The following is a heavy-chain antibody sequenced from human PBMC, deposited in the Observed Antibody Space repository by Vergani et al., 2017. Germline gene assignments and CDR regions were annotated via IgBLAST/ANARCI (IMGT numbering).Heavy chain of an antibody. V-gene: IGHV4-30-4*01. D-gene: IGHD2-21*01. CDR2: IYSTGST. J-gene: IGHJ3*01. Sequence: QVQLQESGPGLVKPSQTLALTCSVSGDSISSGVYYWNWIRQHPGKGLEWIGYIYSTGSTHHNPSLRRRINMSVDASKKQFSLKLTSVTAADTAVYYCAXDGGEYDKDALDVWGQGTKVTVTS. CDR3: AXDGGEYDKDALDV. CDR1: GDSISSGVYY.